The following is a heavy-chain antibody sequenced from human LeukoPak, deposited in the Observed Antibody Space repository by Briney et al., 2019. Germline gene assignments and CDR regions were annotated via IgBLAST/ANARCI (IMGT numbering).Heavy chain of an antibody. J-gene: IGHJ6*02. CDR3: LIEENYYYYYGMDV. V-gene: IGHV3-15*01. CDR1: GFTFSNAW. CDR2: IKSKTDGGTT. Sequence: PGGSLRLSCAASGFTFSNAWMSWVRQAPGKGLEWVGRIKSKTDGGTTDYAAPVKGRFTISRDDSKNTLYLQMNSLKTEDTAVYYCLIEENYYYYYGMDVWGQGTTVTVS.